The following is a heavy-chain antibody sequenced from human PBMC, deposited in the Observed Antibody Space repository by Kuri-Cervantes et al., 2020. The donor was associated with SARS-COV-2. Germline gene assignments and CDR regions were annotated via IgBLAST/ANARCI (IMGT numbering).Heavy chain of an antibody. CDR3: ARHGGIAVAGTFDY. D-gene: IGHD6-19*01. V-gene: IGHV4-39*01. CDR1: GGSISSGGYY. CDR2: INHSGST. Sequence: GSLRLSCTVSGGSISSGGYYWSWIRQPPGKGLEWIGEINHSGSTNYNPSLKSRVTISVDTSKNQFSLKLSSVTAADTAVYYCARHGGIAVAGTFDYWGQGTLVTVSS. J-gene: IGHJ4*02.